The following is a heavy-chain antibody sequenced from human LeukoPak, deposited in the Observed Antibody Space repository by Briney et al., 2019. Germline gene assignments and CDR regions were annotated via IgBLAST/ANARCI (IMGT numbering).Heavy chain of an antibody. CDR2: ISSSSSYI. V-gene: IGHV3-21*01. CDR1: GFTFSSYS. D-gene: IGHD3-10*01. Sequence: GGPLRLSCAASGFTFSSYSMNWVRQAPGKGLEWVSSISSSSSYIYYADSVKGRFTISRDNAKNSLYLQMNSLRAEDTAVYYCARDYYYGSGRSGPTLFDPWGQGTLVTVSS. CDR3: ARDYYYGSGRSGPTLFDP. J-gene: IGHJ5*02.